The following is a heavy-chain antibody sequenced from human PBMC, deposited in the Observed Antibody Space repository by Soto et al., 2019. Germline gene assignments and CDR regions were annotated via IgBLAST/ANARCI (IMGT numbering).Heavy chain of an antibody. CDR1: GYTFTGYY. D-gene: IGHD2-2*01. V-gene: IGHV1-2*04. Sequence: QVQLVQSGAEVKKPGASVKVSCKASGYTFTGYYMHWVRQAPGQGLEWMGWINPNSGDTNYAQKFQGWVTMTRDTSISTAYMELSRLRSDDTAVYYCASCSTSCYYGMDVWGQGTTVTVSS. CDR2: INPNSGDT. CDR3: ASCSTSCYYGMDV. J-gene: IGHJ6*02.